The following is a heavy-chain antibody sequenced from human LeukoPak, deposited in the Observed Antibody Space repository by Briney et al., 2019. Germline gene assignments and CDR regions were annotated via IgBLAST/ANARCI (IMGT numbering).Heavy chain of an antibody. J-gene: IGHJ3*02. CDR1: GGSISSYY. V-gene: IGHV4-39*01. CDR2: IYYSGST. CDR3: AKGVVPAAHLDAFDI. Sequence: PSETLSLTCTVSGGSISSYYWGWIRQPPGKGLEWIGSIYYSGSTYYNPSLKSRVTISVDTSKNQFSLKLSSVTAADTAVYYCAKGVVPAAHLDAFDIWGQGTMVTVSS. D-gene: IGHD2-2*01.